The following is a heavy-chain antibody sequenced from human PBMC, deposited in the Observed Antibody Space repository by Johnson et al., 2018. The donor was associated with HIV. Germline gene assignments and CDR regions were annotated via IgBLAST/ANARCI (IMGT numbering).Heavy chain of an antibody. CDR2: IKQDGSEK. CDR1: GFTFSSYG. J-gene: IGHJ3*01. Sequence: VQLVESGGGVVQRGGSLRLSCVASGFTFSSYGMHWVRQAPGKGLEWVANIKQDGSEKYYVDSVKGRFTISRDNAKNSLYLQMNSLRAEDTAVYYCARDAVIRSGWYNVDAFDVWGQGTMVTVSS. D-gene: IGHD6-19*01. CDR3: ARDAVIRSGWYNVDAFDV. V-gene: IGHV3-7*03.